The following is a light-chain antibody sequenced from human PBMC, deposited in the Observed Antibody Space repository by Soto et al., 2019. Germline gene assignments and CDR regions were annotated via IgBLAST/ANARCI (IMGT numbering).Light chain of an antibody. CDR1: SSDVGTYNL. CDR2: ATS. CDR3: TSFARGSTLV. J-gene: IGLJ3*02. Sequence: QSALTQPAAVSGSPGQSITISCTGTSSDVGTYNLVSWYQQYHGKAPKLMIYATSKRPSGVSNRFSGSKSGDTASLTISGLQAEDEADYYCTSFARGSTLVFGGGTKVTVL. V-gene: IGLV2-23*01.